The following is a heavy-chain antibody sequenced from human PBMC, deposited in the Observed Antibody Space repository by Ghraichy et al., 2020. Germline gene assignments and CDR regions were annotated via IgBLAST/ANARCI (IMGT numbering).Heavy chain of an antibody. V-gene: IGHV1-2*02. CDR2: INPNSDGT. J-gene: IGHJ4*02. Sequence: ASVKVSCKASGYTFTAYHIHWVRQAPGQGLEWMGRINPNSDGTKYAQKFQGRVTMTRDTSTSTAYMELSRVRSDDTAVYYCARLGLAYGDHEYVPFDSWGQGALVTVFS. CDR1: GYTFTAYH. CDR3: ARLGLAYGDHEYVPFDS. D-gene: IGHD4-17*01.